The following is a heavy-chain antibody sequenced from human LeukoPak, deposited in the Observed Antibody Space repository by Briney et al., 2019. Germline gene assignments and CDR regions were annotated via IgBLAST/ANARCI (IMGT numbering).Heavy chain of an antibody. CDR2: ISYDGSNK. D-gene: IGHD6-25*01. CDR1: GFTFSSYG. V-gene: IGHV3-30*18. CDR3: AKDGRLAHFDY. Sequence: GGSLGLSCAASGFTFSSYGMHWVRQAPGKGLEWVAVISYDGSNKYYADSVKGRFTISRDNSKNTLYLQMNSLRAEDTAVYYCAKDGRLAHFDYWGQGTLVTVSS. J-gene: IGHJ4*02.